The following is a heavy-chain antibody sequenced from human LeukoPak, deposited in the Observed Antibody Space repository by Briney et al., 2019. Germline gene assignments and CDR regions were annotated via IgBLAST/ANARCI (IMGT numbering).Heavy chain of an antibody. CDR1: EFSVGSNY. J-gene: IGHJ4*02. CDR3: ANLLRWEPY. V-gene: IGHV3-66*02. CDR2: IYSGGST. Sequence: GGSRRLSCAASEFSVGSNYMTWVRQAPGKGLEWVSLIYSGGSTYYADSVKGRFTISRDNSKNTLYLQMNSLRAEDTAVYYCANLLRWEPYWGQGTLVTVSS. D-gene: IGHD4-23*01.